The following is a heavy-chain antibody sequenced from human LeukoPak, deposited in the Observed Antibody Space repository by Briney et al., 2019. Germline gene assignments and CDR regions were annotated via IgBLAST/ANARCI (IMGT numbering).Heavy chain of an antibody. CDR2: IGSGADL. D-gene: IGHD3-16*01. J-gene: IGHJ5*02. CDR3: AKDWTPHNRVYDCLDA. Sequence: PGGSLRLSCVGSGFAFGVHAMSWVRQAPGKGPEWVATIGSGADLFYAESVKGRFTISRDDRRNTVWLQMNSLRAEDTALYYCAKDWTPHNRVYDCLDAWGQGTQVTVSS. CDR1: GFAFGVHA. V-gene: IGHV3-23*01.